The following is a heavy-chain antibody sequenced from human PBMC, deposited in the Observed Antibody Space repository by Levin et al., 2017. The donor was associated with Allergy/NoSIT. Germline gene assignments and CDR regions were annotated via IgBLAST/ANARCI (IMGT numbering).Heavy chain of an antibody. CDR3: ARDYFVSGSFYNGGY. V-gene: IGHV3-21*01. Sequence: GESLKISCAASGFTFSSYSMNWVRQTPGKGLECVASISSTSNDIFYADSVKGRFTISRDNVKNSLFLQMNSLRVEDTAVYYCARDYFVSGSFYNGGYWGQGTLVTVSS. D-gene: IGHD3-10*01. CDR2: ISSTSNDI. J-gene: IGHJ4*02. CDR1: GFTFSSYS.